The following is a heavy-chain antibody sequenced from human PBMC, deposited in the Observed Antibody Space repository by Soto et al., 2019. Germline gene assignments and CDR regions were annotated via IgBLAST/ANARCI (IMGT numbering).Heavy chain of an antibody. Sequence: GGSLRLSCAASGFTFSSYAMSWVRQAPGKGLEWVSAISGSGGSTYYADSVKGRFTISRDNSKNTLYLQMNSLRAEDTAVYYCAKVLNPYSSGPDAFDIWGQGTMVTVSS. CDR2: ISGSGGST. D-gene: IGHD6-19*01. V-gene: IGHV3-23*01. J-gene: IGHJ3*02. CDR1: GFTFSSYA. CDR3: AKVLNPYSSGPDAFDI.